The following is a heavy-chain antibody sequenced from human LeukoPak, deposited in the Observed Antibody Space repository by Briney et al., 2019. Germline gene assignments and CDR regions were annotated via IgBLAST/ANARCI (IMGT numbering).Heavy chain of an antibody. V-gene: IGHV3-33*01. Sequence: GGSLRLSCATSGFTFSNYGMHWVRQAPGKGREGGAVIWYDGSNKYYADSVGGRFTISRDNSKNTLYLQMNSLRVEDTAVYYCARDRSSGYYDAIDIWGQGTMVTVSS. CDR3: ARDRSSGYYDAIDI. CDR2: IWYDGSNK. CDR1: GFTFSNYG. D-gene: IGHD6-19*01. J-gene: IGHJ3*02.